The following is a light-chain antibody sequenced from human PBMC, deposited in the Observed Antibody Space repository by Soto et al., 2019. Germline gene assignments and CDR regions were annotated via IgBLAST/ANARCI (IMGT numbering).Light chain of an antibody. CDR2: RAS. J-gene: IGKJ1*01. CDR1: QGISTY. Sequence: DIQLTQSPSFLSASVGDRVTITCRASQGISTYLAWYQKKPGKDPENLIYRASTLQSGVPSRFSGSGSGTEFNLTISRLQPEDFATYYCQELNSYTRTFGQGTKVDIK. V-gene: IGKV1-9*01. CDR3: QELNSYTRT.